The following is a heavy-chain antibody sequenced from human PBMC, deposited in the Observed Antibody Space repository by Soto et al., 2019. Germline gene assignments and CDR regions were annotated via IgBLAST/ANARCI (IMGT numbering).Heavy chain of an antibody. V-gene: IGHV4-39*01. Sequence: LSRTCTVAGVSISNSSYYLGWIRQPPGKGLEWIGSIYYSGSTYYNPSLKSRVTISVDTAKNQVSLKLISVTAADTAVSSRARSEVGRYFDWLLTAINAAFDIWGEGLMVTVS. J-gene: IGHJ3*02. CDR3: ARSEVGRYFDWLLTAINAAFDI. CDR1: GVSISNSSYY. CDR2: IYYSGST. D-gene: IGHD3-9*01.